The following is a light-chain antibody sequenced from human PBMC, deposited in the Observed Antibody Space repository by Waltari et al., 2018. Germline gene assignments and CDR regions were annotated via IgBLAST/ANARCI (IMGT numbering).Light chain of an antibody. CDR3: SSYTSSSAFVV. Sequence: QSALTQPASVSGSPGQSITISCTGTSRDVGGFNYVSWYQQHPGKAPKLMIYEITNRPSGVSNRFSGSKSGNTASLTISGLQAKDEADYYCSSYTSSSAFVVFGGGTKLTVL. J-gene: IGLJ2*01. CDR1: SRDVGGFNY. CDR2: EIT. V-gene: IGLV2-14*01.